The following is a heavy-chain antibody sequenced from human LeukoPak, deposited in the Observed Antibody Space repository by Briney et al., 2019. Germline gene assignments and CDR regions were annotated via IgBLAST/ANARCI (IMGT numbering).Heavy chain of an antibody. CDR1: GFTFSSYE. CDR3: ARGYGDYAPRFFEY. Sequence: PGGSLRLSCAASGFTFSSYEMNWVCQAPGKGLEWVSYITTSGSTIYYADSVKGRFTISRDNAKNSLYLQMNSLRAEDTAVYYCARGYGDYAPRFFEYWGQGTLVTVSS. V-gene: IGHV3-48*03. D-gene: IGHD4-17*01. J-gene: IGHJ4*02. CDR2: ITTSGSTI.